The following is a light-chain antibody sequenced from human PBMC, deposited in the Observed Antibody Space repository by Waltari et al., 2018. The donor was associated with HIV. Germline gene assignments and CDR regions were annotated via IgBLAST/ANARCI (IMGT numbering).Light chain of an antibody. Sequence: DIQLTQSPSFLSASVGDRVTITCRASQGISSSLAWYQQKSGKAPKLLIYAASTLQSGVPSRFSGSGSGTEFTLTISSLQPEDFAIYFCQQYHKRHETFGQGTKLEIK. J-gene: IGKJ2*01. CDR3: QQYHKRHET. V-gene: IGKV1-9*01. CDR2: AAS. CDR1: QGISSS.